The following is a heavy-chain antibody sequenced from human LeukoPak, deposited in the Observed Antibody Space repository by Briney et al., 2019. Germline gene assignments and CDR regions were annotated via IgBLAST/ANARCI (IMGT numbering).Heavy chain of an antibody. V-gene: IGHV1-46*01. CDR3: ARAAYYDSSGYYSRFDP. J-gene: IGHJ5*02. CDR1: GYTFTSYY. Sequence: ASVKVSCKASGYTFTSYYMHWVRQAPGQGLEWMEIINPSGGSTSYAQKFQGRVTITADKSTSTAYMELSSLRSEDTAVYYCARAAYYDSSGYYSRFDPWGQGTLVTVSS. CDR2: INPSGGST. D-gene: IGHD3-22*01.